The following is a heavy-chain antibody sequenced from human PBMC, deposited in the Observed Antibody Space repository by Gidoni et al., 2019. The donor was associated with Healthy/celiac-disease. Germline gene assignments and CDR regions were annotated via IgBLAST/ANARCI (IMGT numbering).Heavy chain of an antibody. D-gene: IGHD3-22*01. J-gene: IGHJ6*02. CDR2: IIPIFGTA. CDR1: GGTFSSYA. V-gene: IGHV1-69*06. Sequence: QVQLVQSGAEVKKPGSSVKVSCKASGGTFSSYAISWVRQAPGQGLEWMGGIIPIFGTANYAQKFQGRVTITADKSTSTAYMELSSLRSEDTAVYYCARAPPYYYDSSGYYPTYYYYGMDVWGQGTTVTVSS. CDR3: ARAPPYYYDSSGYYPTYYYYGMDV.